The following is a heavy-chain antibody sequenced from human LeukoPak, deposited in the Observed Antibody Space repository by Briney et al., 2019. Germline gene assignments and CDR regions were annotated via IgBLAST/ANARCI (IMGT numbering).Heavy chain of an antibody. Sequence: ASVKVSCKASGYTFTSYDINWVRQAPGQGLEWMGWINPNSGGTNYAQKFQGWVTMTRDTSISTAYMELSRLRSDDTAVYYCARAGDDYVWGSYRYLFDYWGQGTLVTVSS. CDR3: ARAGDDYVWGSYRYLFDY. V-gene: IGHV1-2*04. D-gene: IGHD3-16*02. J-gene: IGHJ4*02. CDR2: INPNSGGT. CDR1: GYTFTSYD.